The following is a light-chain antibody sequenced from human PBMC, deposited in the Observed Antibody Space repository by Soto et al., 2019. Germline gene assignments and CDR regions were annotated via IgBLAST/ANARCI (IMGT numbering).Light chain of an antibody. CDR1: QSISSW. J-gene: IGKJ1*01. V-gene: IGKV1-5*01. Sequence: DIQMTHSPSTLSESVGDRLTMTSRASQSISSWLAWYQQRPGKAPKFLIFDASSLEGGVPSRFSGSGYGTEFNLTISSLQPDDFATYYCQQYSSYSKTFGQGTKVDIK. CDR2: DAS. CDR3: QQYSSYSKT.